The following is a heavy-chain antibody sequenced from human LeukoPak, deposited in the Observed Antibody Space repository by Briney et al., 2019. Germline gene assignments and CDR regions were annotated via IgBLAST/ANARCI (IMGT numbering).Heavy chain of an antibody. D-gene: IGHD5-18*01. Sequence: PGGSLRLSCAASGFTFSSYSMNWVRQAPGKGLEWVSSISSSSGNIYHADSVKGRFTTSRDNAKNSLYLQMNSLRPEDTALYYCTKDSVAMVTTSDYWGQGTLVTVSS. CDR3: TKDSVAMVTTSDY. CDR2: ISSSSGNI. J-gene: IGHJ4*02. V-gene: IGHV3-21*04. CDR1: GFTFSSYS.